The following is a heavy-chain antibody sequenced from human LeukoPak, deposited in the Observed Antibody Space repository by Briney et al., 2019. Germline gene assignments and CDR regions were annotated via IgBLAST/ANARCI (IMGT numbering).Heavy chain of an antibody. V-gene: IGHV3-49*03. Sequence: PGRSLRLSCTASGFTFGDYTMGWFRQAPGKGLEWVGFIRSKAYGGTTEDAASVKGRFTISRDDSKSIAYLQMNSLKTEDTAVYYCIRGGANSPFDYWGQGTLVTVSS. D-gene: IGHD1-1*01. CDR1: GFTFGDYT. CDR3: IRGGANSPFDY. J-gene: IGHJ4*02. CDR2: IRSKAYGGTT.